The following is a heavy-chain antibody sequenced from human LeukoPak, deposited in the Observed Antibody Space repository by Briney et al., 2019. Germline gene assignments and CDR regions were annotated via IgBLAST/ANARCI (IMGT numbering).Heavy chain of an antibody. V-gene: IGHV3-23*01. CDR2: ISGSGGST. J-gene: IGHJ4*02. CDR1: GFTFSSYA. CDR3: AKGGQEELPTYFDS. D-gene: IGHD1-7*01. Sequence: VGSLRLSCAASGFTFSSYAMSWVRQAPGKGLEWVSTISGSGGSTYYADSVKGRFTISSDNSRNTLYLQMNSLRAEDTAVYYCAKGGQEELPTYFDSWGQGTLVTVSS.